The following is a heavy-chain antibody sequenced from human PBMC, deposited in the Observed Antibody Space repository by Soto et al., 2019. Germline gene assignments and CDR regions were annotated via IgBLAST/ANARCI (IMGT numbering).Heavy chain of an antibody. CDR3: ARGQRCGGDCYWRYYYYPFDY. CDR1: GYTFTSYD. V-gene: IGHV1-8*01. J-gene: IGHJ4*02. D-gene: IGHD2-21*02. CDR2: MNPNSGNT. Sequence: ASVKVSCKASGYTFTSYDINWVRQATGQGLEWMGWMNPNSGNTGYAQKFQGRVTMTRNTSISTAYMELSSLRSEDTAVYYCARGQRCGGDCYWRYYYYPFDYWGQGTLVTVSS.